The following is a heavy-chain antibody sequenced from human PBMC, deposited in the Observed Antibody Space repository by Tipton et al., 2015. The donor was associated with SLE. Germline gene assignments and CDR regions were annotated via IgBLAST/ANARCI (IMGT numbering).Heavy chain of an antibody. CDR2: IKQDGSEK. Sequence: SLRLSCAASGFIFSSYWMAWVRQAPGKGLEWVANIKQDGSEKDYVDSVKDRFSISRDNAKNSLYLQMDSLRAEDTAVYYCASPFHGYPNDAFDIWGQGTKVTVSS. CDR1: GFIFSSYW. J-gene: IGHJ3*02. V-gene: IGHV3-7*03. CDR3: ASPFHGYPNDAFDI. D-gene: IGHD5-18*01.